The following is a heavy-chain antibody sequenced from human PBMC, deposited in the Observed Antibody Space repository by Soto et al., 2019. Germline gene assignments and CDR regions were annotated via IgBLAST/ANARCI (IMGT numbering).Heavy chain of an antibody. Sequence: GGSLRLSCAASRFTFSSYAMSWVRQAPGKGLEWVSSISATTGNTYYADSVKGRFTISRDNPKNTLYLQMNSLRAEDTALYYCKSVGPTGYIDYRGQGALVTVSS. J-gene: IGHJ4*02. V-gene: IGHV3-23*01. CDR2: ISATTGNT. CDR3: KSVGPTGYIDY. CDR1: RFTFSSYA. D-gene: IGHD1-26*01.